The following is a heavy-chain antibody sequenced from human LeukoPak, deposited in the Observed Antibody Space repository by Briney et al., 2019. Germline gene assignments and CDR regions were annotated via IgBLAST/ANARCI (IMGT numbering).Heavy chain of an antibody. CDR1: GGSFSGYY. CDR2: INHSGST. CDR3: ARAAPATTRRYFDL. D-gene: IGHD1-14*01. V-gene: IGHV4-34*01. Sequence: PSETLSLTCAVYGGSFSGYYWSWIRQPPGKGLEWIGEINHSGSTNYNPSLKSRVTISVDTPKNQFSLKLSSVTAADTAVYYCARAAPATTRRYFDLWGRGTLVTVSS. J-gene: IGHJ2*01.